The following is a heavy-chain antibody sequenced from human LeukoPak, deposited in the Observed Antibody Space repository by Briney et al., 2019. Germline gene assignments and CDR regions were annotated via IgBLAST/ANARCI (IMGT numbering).Heavy chain of an antibody. CDR2: IGSTATNHAT. D-gene: IGHD6-13*01. J-gene: IGHJ4*02. CDR3: TRHLDGIAAYDY. Sequence: GGSLKLSCAASGFTFSGCVVHWVRQASGKGLEGVGLIGSTATNHATLYAASVEGRFTISRDDSKNTAFLQMNSLKTEDTAVYYCTRHLDGIAAYDYWGQGSLVTVSS. CDR1: GFTFSGCV. V-gene: IGHV3-73*01.